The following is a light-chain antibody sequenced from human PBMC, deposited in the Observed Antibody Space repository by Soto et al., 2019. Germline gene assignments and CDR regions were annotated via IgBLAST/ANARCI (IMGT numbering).Light chain of an antibody. CDR3: QQYRNWPPLT. CDR2: GSF. Sequence: EIVLTQSPATLSLSPGERATLSCRASLDVGSDLAWYQQKLGQPPRLLISGSFTRATGVPPRFSGAGSGTDFTLTLSRLQSDDFAIYYFQQYRNWPPLTFGGGTKVEI. V-gene: IGKV3-15*01. J-gene: IGKJ4*01. CDR1: LDVGSD.